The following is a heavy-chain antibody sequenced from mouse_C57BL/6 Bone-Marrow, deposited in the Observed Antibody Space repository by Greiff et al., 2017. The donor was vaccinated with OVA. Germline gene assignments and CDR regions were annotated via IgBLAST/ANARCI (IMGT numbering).Heavy chain of an antibody. V-gene: IGHV2-2*01. Sequence: VQLQESGPGLVQPSQCLSITCTVSGFSLTSYGVHWVRQSPGQGLEWLGVIWRGGSTDNNAALIPRLSISTDNTTTNAFFIMNSLQADDTAIYYCARNPLITTVVAPYWYFDVWGTGTTVTVSS. D-gene: IGHD1-1*01. CDR2: IWRGGST. CDR1: GFSLTSYG. CDR3: ARNPLITTVVAPYWYFDV. J-gene: IGHJ1*03.